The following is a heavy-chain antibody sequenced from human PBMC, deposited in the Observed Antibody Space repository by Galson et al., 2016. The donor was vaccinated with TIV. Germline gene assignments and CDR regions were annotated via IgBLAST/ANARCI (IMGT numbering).Heavy chain of an antibody. CDR3: AKESDWGVAESDF. CDR2: INPGNGDT. Sequence: SVKVSCKASGYRFIGYYIHWVRQAPGRGPEWMGCINPGNGDTKYAQIFQGSVTLTWDTSVSTAYMELTSLRSDDTAVYFCAKESDWGVAESDFWGQGTPVSVSS. V-gene: IGHV1-2*02. J-gene: IGHJ4*02. CDR1: GYRFIGYY. D-gene: IGHD2-21*01.